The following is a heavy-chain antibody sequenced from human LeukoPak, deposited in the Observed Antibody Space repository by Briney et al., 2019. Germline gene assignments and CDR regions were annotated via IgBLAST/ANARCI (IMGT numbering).Heavy chain of an antibody. J-gene: IGHJ5*02. CDR3: ARVGGGSNFRIFNWFDP. V-gene: IGHV4-34*01. CDR2: INHGGST. CDR1: GGSFSGYY. Sequence: SETLSLTCAVYGGSFSGYYWTWVRQPPGKGLEWIGEINHGGSTNYNPSLKSRVTISVDTSKKKFSLKLSSVTAADTAVYYCARVGGGSNFRIFNWFDPWGQGTLVTVSS. D-gene: IGHD3-3*01.